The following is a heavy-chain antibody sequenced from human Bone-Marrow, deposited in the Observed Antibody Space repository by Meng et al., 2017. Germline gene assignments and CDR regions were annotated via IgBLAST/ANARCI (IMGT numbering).Heavy chain of an antibody. D-gene: IGHD3-3*01. CDR1: GAVTSSSHW. CDR3: ARAAYDNWSGYAP. V-gene: IGHV4-4*02. J-gene: IGHJ5*02. Sequence: GQLQDPGPGLGKPSGILCLTCAVSGAVTSSSHWWGWVRQPPGKGLEWSGEIYHDGSTNYTPSLKSRVTISVDKSKNQFSLKLSSVTAADTAVYYCARAAYDNWSGYAPWGQGSLVTVSS. CDR2: IYHDGST.